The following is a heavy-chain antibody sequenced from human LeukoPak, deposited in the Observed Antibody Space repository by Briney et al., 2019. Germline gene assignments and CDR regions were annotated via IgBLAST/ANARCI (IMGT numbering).Heavy chain of an antibody. D-gene: IGHD6-19*01. CDR1: GFAFSTYW. CDR2: INPEGAST. V-gene: IGHV3-74*01. J-gene: IGHJ4*02. CDR3: ARGTAITAGIDS. Sequence: GGSLRLSCTASGFAFSTYWMLWVRQAPGKGLVWVSQINPEGASTTYGDPAKGRFTASRDNAKNALHLQMNSLRDDDTAVYYCARGTAITAGIDSWGQGTLVTVSS.